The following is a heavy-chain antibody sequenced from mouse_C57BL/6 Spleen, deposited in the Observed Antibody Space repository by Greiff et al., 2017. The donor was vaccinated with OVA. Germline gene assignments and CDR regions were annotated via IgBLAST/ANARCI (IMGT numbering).Heavy chain of an antibody. D-gene: IGHD1-1*01. CDR2: INPGSGGT. J-gene: IGHJ1*03. V-gene: IGHV1-54*01. CDR1: GYAFTNYL. Sequence: QVQLQQSGAELVRPGTSVKVSCKASGYAFTNYLIEWVKQRPGQGLEWIGVINPGSGGTNYNEKFKGKATLTAEKSSSTAYMKLSSLTSEDSAVYFCASDTTVAGYFDVWGTGTTVTVSS. CDR3: ASDTTVAGYFDV.